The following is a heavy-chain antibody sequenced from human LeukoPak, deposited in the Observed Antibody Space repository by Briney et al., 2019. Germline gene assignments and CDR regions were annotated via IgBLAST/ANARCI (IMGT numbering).Heavy chain of an antibody. D-gene: IGHD1-26*01. V-gene: IGHV5-51*01. CDR3: ARHGFGATGLNDF. CDR2: IFSGDADT. CDR1: GYSFTSYW. J-gene: IGHJ4*02. Sequence: GASLKTSCKGSGYSFTSYWIGGVRRMPGEGLEGRGVIFSGDADTRYSPSFKGHVPISAATSITTVSLQWSRVNASDTAVYYCARHGFGATGLNDFWGQGTLVTVSS.